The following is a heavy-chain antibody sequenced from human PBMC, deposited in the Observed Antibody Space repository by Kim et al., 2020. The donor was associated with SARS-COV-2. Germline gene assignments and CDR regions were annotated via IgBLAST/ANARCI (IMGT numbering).Heavy chain of an antibody. J-gene: IGHJ6*02. CDR3: AKTIDYGDYVAHYYYGMDV. D-gene: IGHD4-17*01. V-gene: IGHV3-23*01. Sequence: GRFTISRDDSKNTLYLRMNSLRAEDTAVYYCAKTIDYGDYVAHYYYGMDVWGQGTTVTVSS.